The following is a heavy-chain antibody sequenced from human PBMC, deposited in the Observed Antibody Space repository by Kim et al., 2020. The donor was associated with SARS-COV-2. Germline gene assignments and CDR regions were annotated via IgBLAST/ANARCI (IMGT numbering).Heavy chain of an antibody. D-gene: IGHD2-15*01. CDR1: GFTFSNAW. CDR3: TTDSLTYCSGGSCYYYYYGIEV. CDR2: IKSKTDGGTT. J-gene: IGHJ6*01. Sequence: GGTLRLSCAASGFTFSNAWMSWVRQAPGKGLEWVGRIKSKTDGGTTDYAAPVKGRFTIARDDSKNTLYLQMNSLKTEDAAVYYCTTDSLTYCSGGSCYYYYYGIEVWGRGTSVTVS. V-gene: IGHV3-15*01.